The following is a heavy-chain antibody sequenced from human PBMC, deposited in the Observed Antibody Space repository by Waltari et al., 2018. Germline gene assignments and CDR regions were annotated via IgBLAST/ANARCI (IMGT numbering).Heavy chain of an antibody. CDR2: IIPIFGTE. D-gene: IGHD1-26*01. Sequence: VQLVQSGSEVKKPASSVKVSCKASAGTFRRYAIRWVLPAPGQGLEWMGRIIPIFGTENYAQKVKGRVTITADKSTSTAYMELSSLRSEDTAVYYCARDSIVGATPYYFDYWGQGTLVTVSS. J-gene: IGHJ4*02. CDR3: ARDSIVGATPYYFDY. V-gene: IGHV1-69*13. CDR1: AGTFRRYA.